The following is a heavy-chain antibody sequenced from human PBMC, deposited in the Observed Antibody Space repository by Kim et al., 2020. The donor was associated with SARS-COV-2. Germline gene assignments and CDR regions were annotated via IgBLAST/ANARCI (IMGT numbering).Heavy chain of an antibody. Sequence: SETLSLTCAVYGGSFSGYYWSWIRQPPGKGLEWIGEINHSGSTNYNPSLKSRVTISVDTSKNQFSLKLSSVTAADTAVYYCAHSSGWYRYYYGMDVWGQGTTVTVSS. CDR2: INHSGST. CDR3: AHSSGWYRYYYGMDV. CDR1: GGSFSGYY. J-gene: IGHJ6*02. D-gene: IGHD6-19*01. V-gene: IGHV4-34*01.